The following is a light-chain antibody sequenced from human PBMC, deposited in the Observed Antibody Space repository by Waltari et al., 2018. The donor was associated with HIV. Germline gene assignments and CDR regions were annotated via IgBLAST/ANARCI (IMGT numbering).Light chain of an antibody. CDR1: NIGGKS. Sequence: SYVLTQPPSVSVAPGQTARITCGGTNIGGKSVHWYQQKPGQAPLVVVYADTDRTSEIPERFSGSNSGNTATLTISRVEAGDEADYYCHVWDISSDVVFGGGTKLTVL. J-gene: IGLJ2*01. CDR3: HVWDISSDVV. CDR2: ADT. V-gene: IGLV3-21*02.